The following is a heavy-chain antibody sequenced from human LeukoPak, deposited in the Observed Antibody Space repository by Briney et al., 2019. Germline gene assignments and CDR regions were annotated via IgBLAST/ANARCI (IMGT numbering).Heavy chain of an antibody. D-gene: IGHD6-6*01. CDR1: GGSISSSSYY. CDR3: ARQIHSSSSVDDAFDI. Sequence: PSETLSLTCTVSGGSISSSSYYWGWIRQPPGKGLEWIGSIYYSGSTYYNPSLKSRVTISVDTSKNQFSLKLSSVTAADTAMYYCARQIHSSSSVDDAFDIWGQGTMVTVSS. J-gene: IGHJ3*02. CDR2: IYYSGST. V-gene: IGHV4-39*01.